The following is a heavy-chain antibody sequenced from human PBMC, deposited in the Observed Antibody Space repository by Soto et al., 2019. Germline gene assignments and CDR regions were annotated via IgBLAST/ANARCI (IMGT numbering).Heavy chain of an antibody. D-gene: IGHD3-10*01. V-gene: IGHV1-46*01. CDR2: INPSGGST. CDR1: GYTFTSYY. J-gene: IGHJ6*02. Sequence: ASVKVSCKASGYTFTSYYMHWVRQAPGQGLEWMGKINPSGGSTSYAQKFQGRVTMTRDTSTSTVYMELISLRSEDTAVYYCARDLEGSVVRGVIPYYYYYGMDVWGQGTTVTVSS. CDR3: ARDLEGSVVRGVIPYYYYYGMDV.